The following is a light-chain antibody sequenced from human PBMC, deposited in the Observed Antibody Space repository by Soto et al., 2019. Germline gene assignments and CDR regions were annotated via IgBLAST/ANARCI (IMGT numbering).Light chain of an antibody. CDR1: QSVSTNN. CDR3: QQYESFPLT. V-gene: IGKV3-20*01. J-gene: IGKJ4*02. Sequence: IVLTQSPGTLSSSPGERATLSCRASQSVSTNNLAWYQQRPGRAPRLLIYAASRRATGIPDRFSGSGSGTDFTLTISRLEPEDFAVYYCQQYESFPLTFGGGTKVDIK. CDR2: AAS.